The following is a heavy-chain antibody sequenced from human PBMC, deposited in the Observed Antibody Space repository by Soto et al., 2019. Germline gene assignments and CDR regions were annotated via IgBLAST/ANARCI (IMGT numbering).Heavy chain of an antibody. CDR2: ISYDGSNK. CDR1: GFTFSSYA. J-gene: IGHJ4*02. Sequence: QVQLVESGGGVVQPGRSLRLSCAASGFTFSSYAMHWVRQPPGKGLEWVAVISYDGSNKYYADSVKGRFTTSRDNSKNTLYLQMNSLRAEDTAVYYCAVGGAGAAFDYWGQGTLVTVSS. CDR3: AVGGAGAAFDY. D-gene: IGHD6-19*01. V-gene: IGHV3-30-3*01.